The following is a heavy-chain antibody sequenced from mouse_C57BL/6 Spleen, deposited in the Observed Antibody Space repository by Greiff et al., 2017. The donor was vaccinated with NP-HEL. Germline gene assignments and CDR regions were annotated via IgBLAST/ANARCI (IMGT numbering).Heavy chain of an antibody. Sequence: VMLVESGPGLLAPSQSLSITCTVSGFSLTSYGVDWVRQPPGKGVDLLGVVWGGGSTNYNSALMSRLSIRKDNSKSQVFLKMNRLQTDDTAMYYYAKHTGNSMDYWGQGTSVTVSS. D-gene: IGHD4-1*01. V-gene: IGHV2-9*01. J-gene: IGHJ4*01. CDR3: AKHTGNSMDY. CDR2: VWGGGST. CDR1: GFSLTSYG.